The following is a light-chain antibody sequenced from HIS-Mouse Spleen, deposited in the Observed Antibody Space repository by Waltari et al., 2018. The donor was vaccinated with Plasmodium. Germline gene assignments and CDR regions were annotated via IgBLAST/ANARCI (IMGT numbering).Light chain of an antibody. V-gene: IGLV3-10*01. Sequence: SYELTQPPSVSVSPGQTARITCSGDAFPTKYHYLSQQKSGQAPVLAIYEDSKRPSGIPERFSGSSSGTMATLTISGAQVEDEADYYCYSTDSSGNHRVFGGGTKLTVL. CDR1: AFPTKY. CDR2: EDS. J-gene: IGLJ3*02. CDR3: YSTDSSGNHRV.